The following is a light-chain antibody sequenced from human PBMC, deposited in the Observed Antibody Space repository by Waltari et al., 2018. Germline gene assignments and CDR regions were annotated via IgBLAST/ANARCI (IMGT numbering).Light chain of an antibody. Sequence: QSALTQPASVSGSPGQSITISCSGTRSDIGAYNYVSWYQQYPGKAPKVIIYDVSLRPSGVSNRFSGSKSGNMASLTISGLQAEDEAHYYCSSFTATATLVAFGGGTKVTIL. CDR1: RSDIGAYNY. J-gene: IGLJ2*01. CDR2: DVS. CDR3: SSFTATATLVA. V-gene: IGLV2-14*03.